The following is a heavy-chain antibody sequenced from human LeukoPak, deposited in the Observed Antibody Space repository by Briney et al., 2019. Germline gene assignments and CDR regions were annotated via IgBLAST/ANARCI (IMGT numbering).Heavy chain of an antibody. Sequence: PSETLSLTCTVSGGSISSYYWSWIRQPPGKGLEWIGYIYHSGSTYYNPSLKSRVTISVDRSKNQFSLKLSSVTAADTAVYYCARAAGRYSGYDWSAWYFDLWGRGTLVTVSS. V-gene: IGHV4-59*12. CDR3: ARAAGRYSGYDWSAWYFDL. CDR1: GGSISSYY. J-gene: IGHJ2*01. D-gene: IGHD5-12*01. CDR2: IYHSGST.